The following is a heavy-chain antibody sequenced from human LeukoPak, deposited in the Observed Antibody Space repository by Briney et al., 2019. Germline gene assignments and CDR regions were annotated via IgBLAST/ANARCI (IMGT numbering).Heavy chain of an antibody. V-gene: IGHV4-59*01. CDR1: GGSISSYY. CDR3: ARSYGSGSYFDY. D-gene: IGHD3-10*01. Sequence: PSETLSLTCTVSGGSISSYYWSWIRQPPGKGLEWIGYIYYSGSTKYNPSPKSRVTISVDTSKNQFSLKLSSVTAADTAVYYCARSYGSGSYFDYWGQGILVTVSS. CDR2: IYYSGST. J-gene: IGHJ4*02.